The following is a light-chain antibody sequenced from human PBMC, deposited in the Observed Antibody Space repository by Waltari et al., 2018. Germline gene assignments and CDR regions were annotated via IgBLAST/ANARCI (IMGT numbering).Light chain of an antibody. CDR1: SSDVGNYHL. CDR3: CSYAGSSTYV. CDR2: AGS. J-gene: IGLJ1*01. Sequence: QSALTQPASVSGSPGQSITISCTATSSDVGNYHLVPWYQQHPGKAPKLMIAAGSKRPSGVSNRFSGSKSGNTASLTISGLQAEDEADYYCCSYAGSSTYVFGTGTKVTVL. V-gene: IGLV2-23*01.